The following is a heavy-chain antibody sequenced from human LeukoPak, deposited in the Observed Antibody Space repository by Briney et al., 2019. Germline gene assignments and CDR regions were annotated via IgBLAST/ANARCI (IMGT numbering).Heavy chain of an antibody. CDR2: IGTAGDT. D-gene: IGHD6-13*01. Sequence: GRSLRFSCAASGFTFSSYDMHWVRQATGKGLEWVSAIGTAGDTYYPGSVKGRFTISRENAKNSLYLQMSSLRAGGTAVYYCARGSSSLTMDVWGQGTTVTVSS. CDR1: GFTFSSYD. V-gene: IGHV3-13*01. J-gene: IGHJ6*02. CDR3: ARGSSSLTMDV.